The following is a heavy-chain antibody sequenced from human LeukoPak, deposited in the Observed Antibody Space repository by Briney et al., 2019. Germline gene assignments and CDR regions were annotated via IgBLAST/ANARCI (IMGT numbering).Heavy chain of an antibody. CDR3: ARRFRN. CDR2: INADATTK. CDR1: GLSVIDE. Sequence: GGSLRLSCVGSGLSVIDEMNWVRQAPGKGLEWVSHINADATTKTYADSVKGRFSISRDGAKNPLYLQMNNLRVDDTATYYCARRFRNWGQGTLVTVSS. J-gene: IGHJ4*02. V-gene: IGHV3-48*03.